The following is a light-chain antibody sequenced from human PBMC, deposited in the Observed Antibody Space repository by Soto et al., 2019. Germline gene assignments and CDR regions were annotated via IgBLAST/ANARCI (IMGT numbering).Light chain of an antibody. V-gene: IGLV2-23*01. CDR1: SSDVGSYNF. J-gene: IGLJ2*01. CDR2: EGT. Sequence: QSALTQPASVSGSPGQSITISCTGTSSDVGSYNFVSWFQQHPGKVPKLIIYEGTERPSGVSNRFSASKSGNTASLTISGLQPEDEADYYCWSYAGPSTIFGGGTNLTVL. CDR3: WSYAGPSTI.